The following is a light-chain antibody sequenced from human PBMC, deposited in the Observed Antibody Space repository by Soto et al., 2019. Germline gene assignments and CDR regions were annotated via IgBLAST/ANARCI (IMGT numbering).Light chain of an antibody. CDR3: QQYNNWPPVT. Sequence: EIVITQSPATVSVYPGERATLSCRASQSVSSDLAWYQQKPGQAPRLLIYGASTRATDIPATFSGSGSGTEFTLTISSLQSEDFAVYYCQQYNNWPPVTLGGGSKV. CDR1: QSVSSD. J-gene: IGKJ4*01. V-gene: IGKV3-15*01. CDR2: GAS.